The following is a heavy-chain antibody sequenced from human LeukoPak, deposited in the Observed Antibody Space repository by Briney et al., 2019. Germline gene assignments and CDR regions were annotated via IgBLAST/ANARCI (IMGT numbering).Heavy chain of an antibody. CDR1: GFTFSSYA. CDR3: ARSRFGYRLLSTLFDP. Sequence: PGGSLRLSCAASGFTFSSYAMHWVRQAPGKGLEWVAVISYDGSNKYYADSVKGRFTISRDNSKNTLYLQMNSLRAEDTAVYYCARSRFGYRLLSTLFDPWGQGTLVTVSS. V-gene: IGHV3-30*04. J-gene: IGHJ5*02. CDR2: ISYDGSNK. D-gene: IGHD2-2*01.